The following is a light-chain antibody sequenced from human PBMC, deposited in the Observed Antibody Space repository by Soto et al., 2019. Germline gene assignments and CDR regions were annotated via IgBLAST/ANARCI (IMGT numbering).Light chain of an antibody. V-gene: IGLV1-40*01. Sequence: QLVLTQPPSVSGAPGQRVTISCTGSSSNIGAGYDIHWYQQLPGTAPKLLIYINTNRPSGVPDRFSGSKSGTSASLAITGLRAEDEADYYCQSYDSSLSGYVFGTGTKVTVL. J-gene: IGLJ1*01. CDR1: SSNIGAGYD. CDR2: INT. CDR3: QSYDSSLSGYV.